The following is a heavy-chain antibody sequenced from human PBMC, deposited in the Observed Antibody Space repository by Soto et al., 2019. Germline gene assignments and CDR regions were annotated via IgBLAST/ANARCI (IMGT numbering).Heavy chain of an antibody. CDR1: GGSFSGYY. CDR2: INHSGST. J-gene: IGHJ5*02. D-gene: IGHD6-13*01. V-gene: IGHV4-34*01. CDR3: ARGYRSSCEDAFDP. Sequence: PSETLSLTCAVYGGSFSGYYWSWIRQPPGKGLEWIGEINHSGSTNYNPSLKSRVTISVDTSKNQFSLKLSSVTAADTAVYSSARGYRSSCEDAFDPWGHGTLVTVSS.